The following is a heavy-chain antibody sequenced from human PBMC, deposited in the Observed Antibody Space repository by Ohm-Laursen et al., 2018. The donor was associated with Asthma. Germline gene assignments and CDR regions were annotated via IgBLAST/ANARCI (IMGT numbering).Heavy chain of an antibody. CDR2: ISYDGSNK. V-gene: IGHV3-30-3*01. D-gene: IGHD3-22*01. J-gene: IGHJ6*02. CDR3: ASLRIVVVHPYYYGMDV. Sequence: RSLRLSCAASGFTFSSYAMHWVRQAPGKGLEWVAVISYDGSNKYYADSVKGRFTISRDNSKNTLYLQMNSLRAGDTAVYYCASLRIVVVHPYYYGMDVWGQGTTVTVSS. CDR1: GFTFSSYA.